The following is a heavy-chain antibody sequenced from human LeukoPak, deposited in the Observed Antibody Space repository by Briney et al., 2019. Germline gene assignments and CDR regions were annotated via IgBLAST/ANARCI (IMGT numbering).Heavy chain of an antibody. Sequence: KPSETLSPTCTVSVGSISSYYWSWIRQPPGEGLEWIGYVYYSGSANYNPSLKSRVTISVDTSKNQFSLKLSSVTAADTAVYYCARHEKLGQFDYWGQGTLVTVSS. D-gene: IGHD3-10*01. CDR3: ARHEKLGQFDY. CDR1: VGSISSYY. J-gene: IGHJ4*02. V-gene: IGHV4-59*08. CDR2: VYYSGSA.